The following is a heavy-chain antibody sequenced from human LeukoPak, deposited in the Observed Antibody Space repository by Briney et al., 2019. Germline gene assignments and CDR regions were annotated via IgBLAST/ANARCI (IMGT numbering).Heavy chain of an antibody. V-gene: IGHV4-39*07. Sequence: SETLSLTCTVSGGSISSSSYYRGWIRQPPGTGLEWIGSIYYSGSTYYNPSLKSRVTISVDTSKNQFSLKLSSVTAADTAVYYCARDHGGIYYYYMDVWGKGTTVTVSS. J-gene: IGHJ6*03. D-gene: IGHD6-13*01. CDR3: ARDHGGIYYYYMDV. CDR1: GGSISSSSYY. CDR2: IYYSGST.